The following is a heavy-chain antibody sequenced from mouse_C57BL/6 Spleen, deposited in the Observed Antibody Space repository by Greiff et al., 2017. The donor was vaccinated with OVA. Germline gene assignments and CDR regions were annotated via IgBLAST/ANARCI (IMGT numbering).Heavy chain of an antibody. V-gene: IGHV1-52*01. D-gene: IGHD2-2*01. CDR3: ARADYGYDGFAY. CDR1: GYTFTSYW. J-gene: IGHJ3*01. Sequence: QVQLQQSGAELVRPGSSVRLSCKASGYTFTSYWMHWVKQRPIQGLEWIGNIDPSDSETHYNQKFKDKATLTVDKSSSTAYMQLSSLTSEDSAVYYCARADYGYDGFAYWGQGTLVTVSA. CDR2: IDPSDSET.